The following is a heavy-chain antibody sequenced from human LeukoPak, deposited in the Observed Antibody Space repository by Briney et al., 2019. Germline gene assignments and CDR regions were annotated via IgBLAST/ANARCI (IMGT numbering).Heavy chain of an antibody. D-gene: IGHD3-22*01. Sequence: ASVKVTCKASGYTFTGYYMHWVRQAPGQGLEWMGRINPNSGGTNYAQKYQGRVTMTRDTSISTAYMELHRQRSDDTAESYCSVVYDSSGSKYAFYIWGQGTMVTVSS. J-gene: IGHJ3*02. V-gene: IGHV1-2*06. CDR2: INPNSGGT. CDR3: SVVYDSSGSKYAFYI. CDR1: GYTFTGYY.